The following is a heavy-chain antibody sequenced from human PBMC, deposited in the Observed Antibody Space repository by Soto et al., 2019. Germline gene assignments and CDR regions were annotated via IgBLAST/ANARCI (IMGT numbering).Heavy chain of an antibody. Sequence: QVQLVQSGAEVKKPGSSVKVSCKASGGTFSSYAISWVRQAPGQGLEWMGGIIPIFGTANYAQKFQGRVTITPDESTSTADMARSSLRSEDTAVYYCARQYYYGSGGFSGHPDYYYAGMDVWGQGTTVTVSS. D-gene: IGHD3-10*01. CDR3: ARQYYYGSGGFSGHPDYYYAGMDV. V-gene: IGHV1-69*05. CDR2: IIPIFGTA. J-gene: IGHJ6*02. CDR1: GGTFSSYA.